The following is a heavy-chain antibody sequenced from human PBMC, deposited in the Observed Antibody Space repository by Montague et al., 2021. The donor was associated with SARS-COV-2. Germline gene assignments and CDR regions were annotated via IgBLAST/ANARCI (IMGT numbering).Heavy chain of an antibody. CDR3: ARDSPDYVWGSYGTDV. D-gene: IGHD3-16*01. Sequence: SLRLSCAASEFTFSSYSMNWVRQAPGKGLEWVSSISSSSSYIYYADSVKGRFTISRDNAKNSLYLQMNSLRAEDTAVYYCARDSPDYVWGSYGTDVWGQGTTVTVSS. CDR2: ISSSSSYI. CDR1: EFTFSSYS. J-gene: IGHJ6*02. V-gene: IGHV3-21*01.